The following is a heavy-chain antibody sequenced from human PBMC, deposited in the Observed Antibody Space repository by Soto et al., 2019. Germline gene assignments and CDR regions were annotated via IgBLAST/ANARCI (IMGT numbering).Heavy chain of an antibody. CDR2: INAGNGNT. V-gene: IGHV1-3*01. CDR3: ARGRTYYYGSGLPCDY. Sequence: QVQLVQSGAEVKKPGASVKVSCKASGYTFTSYAMHWVRQAPGQRLEWMGWINAGNGNTKYSQKFQGRVTITRDTSASTAYMELSSLRSEDTAVYYCARGRTYYYGSGLPCDYWGQGTLVTVSS. J-gene: IGHJ4*02. CDR1: GYTFTSYA. D-gene: IGHD3-10*01.